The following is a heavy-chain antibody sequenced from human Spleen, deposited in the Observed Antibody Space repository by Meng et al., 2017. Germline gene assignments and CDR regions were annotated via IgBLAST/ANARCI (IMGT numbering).Heavy chain of an antibody. CDR1: DITFSSYE. D-gene: IGHD3-22*01. CDR3: ARDLVHYDRSGYLGGYYYYGMDV. V-gene: IGHV3-48*03. Sequence: GESLKISGAASDITFSSYEMNWVRRAPGKGLEWVSHISSSAISIYLADSVKGRFTISRDTTKNSLYLQMTSLRAEDTAVYYCARDLVHYDRSGYLGGYYYYGMDVWGQGTTVTVSS. J-gene: IGHJ6*02. CDR2: ISSSAISI.